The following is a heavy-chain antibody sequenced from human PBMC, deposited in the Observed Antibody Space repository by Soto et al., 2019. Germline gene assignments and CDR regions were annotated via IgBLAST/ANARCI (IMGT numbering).Heavy chain of an antibody. Sequence: ASVKVSCKASGYTFTSYGIGWVRQAPGQGLEWMGWISAYNGNTNYAQKLQGRVTMTTDTSTSTAYMELRSLRSDDTAVYYCARVIAAAGLYNWFDPWGQGTLVTVSS. CDR3: ARVIAAAGLYNWFDP. D-gene: IGHD6-13*01. J-gene: IGHJ5*02. CDR1: GYTFTSYG. V-gene: IGHV1-18*01. CDR2: ISAYNGNT.